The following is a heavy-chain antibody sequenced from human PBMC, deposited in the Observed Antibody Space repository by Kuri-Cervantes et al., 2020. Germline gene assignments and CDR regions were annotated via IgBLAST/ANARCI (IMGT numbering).Heavy chain of an antibody. CDR3: ARRGEDYYYYYYMDV. Sequence: GSLRLSCTVSGGSVSSGSYYWSWIRQPPGKGLEWIGYIYYSGSTNYNPSLKSRVTISVDTSKNQFSLKLSSVTAADTAVYYCARRGEDYYYYYYMDVWGKGTTVTVSS. CDR2: IYYSGST. CDR1: GGSVSSGSYY. J-gene: IGHJ6*03. V-gene: IGHV4-61*01. D-gene: IGHD3-16*01.